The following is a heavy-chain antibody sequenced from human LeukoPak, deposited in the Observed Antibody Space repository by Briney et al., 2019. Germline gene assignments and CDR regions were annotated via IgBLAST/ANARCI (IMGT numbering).Heavy chain of an antibody. Sequence: SETLSLTCTISGGSISTSHYWGWIRQAPGKGLKWIGSISHSGSTYYNPSLKSRTSISVDTSKNQFSLQLSSVTAADTAVYYCARQSCSSTSCYFSFGGAYEYWGQGTLVTVSS. J-gene: IGHJ4*02. CDR1: GGSISTSHY. D-gene: IGHD2-2*01. CDR3: ARQSCSSTSCYFSFGGAYEY. CDR2: ISHSGST. V-gene: IGHV4-39*01.